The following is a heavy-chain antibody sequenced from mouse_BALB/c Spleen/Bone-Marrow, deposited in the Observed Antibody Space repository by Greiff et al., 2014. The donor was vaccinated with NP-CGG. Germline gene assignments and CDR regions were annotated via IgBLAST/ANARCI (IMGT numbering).Heavy chain of an antibody. CDR2: ISNGGGST. CDR1: GFTFSDYY. V-gene: IGHV5-12*02. Sequence: EVMLVESGGGLVQPGGSLKLSCATSGFTFSDYYMYWVRQTPEKRLEWVAYISNGGGSTHYPDTVKGRFTISRDNAKNTPYLQMSRLKSEDTAMYYCARQDYSYYYAMDYWGQGTSVSVSS. D-gene: IGHD2-13*01. CDR3: ARQDYSYYYAMDY. J-gene: IGHJ4*01.